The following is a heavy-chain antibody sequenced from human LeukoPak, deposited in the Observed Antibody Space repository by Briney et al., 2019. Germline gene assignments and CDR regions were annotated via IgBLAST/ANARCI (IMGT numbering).Heavy chain of an antibody. CDR3: ARAFYGGNIDY. J-gene: IGHJ4*02. CDR2: IYYSGST. Sequence: SETLSLTCTVSGGSISSSSYYWGWIRQPPGKGLEWIGSIYYSGSTYYNPSLKSRVTISVDTSKNQFSLKLSSVTAADTAVYYCARAFYGGNIDYWGQGTLVTVSS. D-gene: IGHD4-23*01. CDR1: GGSISSSSYY. V-gene: IGHV4-39*01.